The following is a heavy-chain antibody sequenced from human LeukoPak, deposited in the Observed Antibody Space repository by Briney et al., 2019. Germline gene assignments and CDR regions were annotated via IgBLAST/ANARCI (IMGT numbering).Heavy chain of an antibody. Sequence: ASVKVSCKVSGYTLTELSMHWVRQAPGKGLEWMGGFDPEDGETIYAQRFQGSVTMTEDTSTDTAYMELTSLRSEDTAVYYCATALLGYYSGRSCPSHYWGQGILVTVSS. V-gene: IGHV1-24*01. D-gene: IGHD2-15*01. CDR1: GYTLTELS. CDR2: FDPEDGET. J-gene: IGHJ4*02. CDR3: ATALLGYYSGRSCPSHY.